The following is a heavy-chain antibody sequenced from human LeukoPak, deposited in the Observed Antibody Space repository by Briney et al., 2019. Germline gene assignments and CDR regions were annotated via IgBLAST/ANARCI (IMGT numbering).Heavy chain of an antibody. D-gene: IGHD3-22*01. J-gene: IGHJ4*02. CDR2: IWYGGSNK. CDR1: GFIFNSFG. Sequence: GKSLRLSCAASGFIFNSFGMYWVRQAPGKGLEWVAFIWYGGSNKYYADSVRGRFTISRDNSKDTLYLQMNSLRAEDTAVYYCARDHRGGYYDSSGFFGGLDYWGQGTLVTVSS. CDR3: ARDHRGGYYDSSGFFGGLDY. V-gene: IGHV3-33*01.